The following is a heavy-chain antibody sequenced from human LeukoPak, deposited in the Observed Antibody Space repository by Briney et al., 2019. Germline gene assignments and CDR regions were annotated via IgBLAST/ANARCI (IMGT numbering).Heavy chain of an antibody. V-gene: IGHV3-23*01. D-gene: IGHD2-2*01. CDR2: ISGSGCST. Sequence: GGSLRLSCAASGFTFSSYAMSWVRQAPGKGLEWVSAISGSGCSTYYADSVKGRFTISRDNSKNTLYLQMNSLRAEDTAVYYCAKVDCSSTSCYDGGRAFDYWGQGTLVTVSS. CDR1: GFTFSSYA. CDR3: AKVDCSSTSCYDGGRAFDY. J-gene: IGHJ4*02.